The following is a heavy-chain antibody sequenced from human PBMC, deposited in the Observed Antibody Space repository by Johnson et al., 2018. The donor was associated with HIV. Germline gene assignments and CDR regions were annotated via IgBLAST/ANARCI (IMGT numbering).Heavy chain of an antibody. CDR2: ISRYGNTI. V-gene: IGHV3-11*04. CDR1: GFSLSDSY. J-gene: IGHJ3*02. D-gene: IGHD2-2*01. CDR3: ARASLPCDICHSFDI. Sequence: QMLLVESGGGVVKPGGSLRLSCAASGFSLSDSYMSWIRQTPGKGLEWLSYISRYGNTIYYADSLQGRFTISRDNAANSLYLQINSLRVEDTAVYYCARASLPCDICHSFDIWGQGTMLTVCS.